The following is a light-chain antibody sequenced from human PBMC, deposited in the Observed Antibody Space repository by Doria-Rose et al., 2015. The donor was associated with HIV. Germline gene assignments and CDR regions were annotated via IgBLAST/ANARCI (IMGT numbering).Light chain of an antibody. V-gene: IGKV4-1*01. J-gene: IGKJ3*01. CDR3: QQYYDTPS. CDR2: WAS. CDR1: QSLLYTYTNY. Sequence: DIQLAQSPESLGMSLGERATLNCKSNQSLLYTYTNYLAWYQQKPGQPANMLIYWASTRQSGVPARFSGSGSGADFTLTISSLEAEDVAVYYCQQYYDTPSFGPGTTVDIK.